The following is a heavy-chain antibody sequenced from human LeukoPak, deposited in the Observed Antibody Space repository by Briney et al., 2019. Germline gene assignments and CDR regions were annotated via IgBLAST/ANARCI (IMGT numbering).Heavy chain of an antibody. V-gene: IGHV4-59*08. J-gene: IGHJ5*02. CDR3: ARGGGHYDYVWVSFYWFDP. D-gene: IGHD3-16*01. CDR1: GGSISSYY. CDR2: IYYSGST. Sequence: SETLSLTCTVSGGSISSYYWSWIRQPPGKGLEWIGYIYYSGSTNYNPSLKSRVTISVDTSKNQFSLKLSSVTAADTAVYYCARGGGHYDYVWVSFYWFDPWGQGTLVTVSS.